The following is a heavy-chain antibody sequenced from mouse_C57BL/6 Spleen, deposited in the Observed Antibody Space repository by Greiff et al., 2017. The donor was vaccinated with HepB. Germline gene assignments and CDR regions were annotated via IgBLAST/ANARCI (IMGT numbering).Heavy chain of an antibody. V-gene: IGHV3-6*01. CDR3: ARGWDVDV. CDR2: ISYDGSN. Sequence: EVQLQESGPGLVKPSQSLSLTCSVTGYSITSGYYWNWIRQFPGNKLEWMGYISYDGSNNYNPSLKNRISITRDTSKNQFFLKLNSVTTEDTATYYCARGWDVDVWGTGTTVTVSS. CDR1: GYSITSGYY. J-gene: IGHJ1*03.